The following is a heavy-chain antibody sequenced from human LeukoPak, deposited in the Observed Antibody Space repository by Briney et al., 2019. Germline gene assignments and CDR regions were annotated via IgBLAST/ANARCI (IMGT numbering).Heavy chain of an antibody. CDR3: ARSNGIAAAGTETPLYY. J-gene: IGHJ4*02. V-gene: IGHV1-18*01. CDR1: GYTFTSYG. D-gene: IGHD6-13*01. CDR2: ISAYNGNT. Sequence: ASVKVSCKASGYTFTSYGISWVRQAPVQGLEWMGWISAYNGNTNYAQKLQGRVTMTTDTSTSTAYMELRSLRSDDTAVYYCARSNGIAAAGTETPLYYWGQGTLVTVSS.